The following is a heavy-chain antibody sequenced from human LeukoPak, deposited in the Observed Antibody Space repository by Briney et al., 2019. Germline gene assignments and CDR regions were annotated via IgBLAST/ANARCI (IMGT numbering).Heavy chain of an antibody. CDR1: GFTFSGYS. CDR3: ARLRRNSDRSDFFYYYDH. V-gene: IGHV3-21*01. Sequence: GGSLRLSCAASGFTFSGYSMNWVRQAPGKGLEWVASVNTVSSYIYYADSMRGRFTISRDNAKNSLFLQMNSLRAEDTAVYYCARLRRNSDRSDFFYYYDHWGQGTLVTVSS. CDR2: VNTVSSYI. J-gene: IGHJ4*02. D-gene: IGHD3-22*01.